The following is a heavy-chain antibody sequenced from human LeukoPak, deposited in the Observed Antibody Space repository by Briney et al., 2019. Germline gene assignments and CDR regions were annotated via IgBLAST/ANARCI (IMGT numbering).Heavy chain of an antibody. CDR2: ISGSGGST. CDR1: GFTFSSYG. J-gene: IGHJ4*02. CDR3: ARDHYSRNDY. Sequence: GGSLRLSCAASGFTFSSYGMSWVRQAPGKGLEWVSAISGSGGSTYYADSVKGRFTISRDNSKNTLYLQMNSMRAEDTAVYYCARDHYSRNDYWGQGTLVTVSS. D-gene: IGHD6-13*01. V-gene: IGHV3-23*01.